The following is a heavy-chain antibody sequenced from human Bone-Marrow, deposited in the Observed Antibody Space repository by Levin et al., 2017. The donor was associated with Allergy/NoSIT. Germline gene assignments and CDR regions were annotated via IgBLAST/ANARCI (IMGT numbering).Heavy chain of an antibody. CDR1: GYSVSGNY. D-gene: IGHD6-6*01. J-gene: IGHJ4*02. CDR2: IYYSGST. V-gene: IGHV4-59*02. Sequence: GSLRLSCTVSGYSVSGNYWGWIRQPPGKGLEYIGYIYYSGSTNYNPSLKSRVTISIDASKNQFSLRLSSVTAADTAVYYCARWVAARPLGGFDYWGQGSLVTVSS. CDR3: ARWVAARPLGGFDY.